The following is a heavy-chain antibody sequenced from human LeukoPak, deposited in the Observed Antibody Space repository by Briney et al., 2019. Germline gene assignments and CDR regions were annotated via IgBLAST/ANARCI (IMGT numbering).Heavy chain of an antibody. D-gene: IGHD3-22*01. J-gene: IGHJ1*01. CDR1: GFTFSSYA. Sequence: GGSLRLSCAASGFTFSSYAMSWVRQALGKGLEWVSGISGGGGSTYYADSVKGRFTISRDNSKNTLSLQMNGLRADDTAIYYCAKTMYYFDSSGYYYFQDWGQGTLVTVSS. V-gene: IGHV3-23*01. CDR2: ISGGGGST. CDR3: AKTMYYFDSSGYYYFQD.